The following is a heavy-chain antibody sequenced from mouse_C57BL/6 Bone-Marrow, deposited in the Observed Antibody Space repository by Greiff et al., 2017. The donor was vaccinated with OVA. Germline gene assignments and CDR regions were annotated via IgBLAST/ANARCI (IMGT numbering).Heavy chain of an antibody. CDR2: IRYDGSN. CDR3: ASDTAYYSNPCFAY. Sequence: EVQLQESGPGLVKPSPSLSLSCSVTGYSITSGYYWNWIRQFPGNKLEWMGYIRYDGSNNYNPSLKNRISMTRETSKNQFFLKLNTVTTEDTASYYCASDTAYYSNPCFAYWGQGTLVTVSA. D-gene: IGHD2-5*01. CDR1: GYSITSGYY. V-gene: IGHV3-6*01. J-gene: IGHJ3*01.